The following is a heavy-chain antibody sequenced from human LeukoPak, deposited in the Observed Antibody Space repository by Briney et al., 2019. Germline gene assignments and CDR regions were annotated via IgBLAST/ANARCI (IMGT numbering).Heavy chain of an antibody. CDR1: GYTFTSYD. D-gene: IGHD5-24*01. V-gene: IGHV1-8*01. J-gene: IGHJ4*02. CDR2: MNPNNNNT. Sequence: ASVKVSCKASGYTFTSYDINWVRQATGQGLEWMGWMNPNNNNTAYAQKFQGRVTMTRNTSISTAYMELSSLRSEDTDVYYCARYPRSNYNFDFWGQGTLVTVSS. CDR3: ARYPRSNYNFDF.